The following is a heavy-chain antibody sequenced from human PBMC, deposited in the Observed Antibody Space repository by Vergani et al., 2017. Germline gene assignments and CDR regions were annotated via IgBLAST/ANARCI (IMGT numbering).Heavy chain of an antibody. V-gene: IGHV3-23*01. CDR2: ISGSGGNT. J-gene: IGHJ6*02. CDR1: GFTFSSYA. Sequence: EVQLLESGGGLVQPGGSLRLSCAASGFTFSSYAMSWVRQVPGKGLEWVSGISGSGGNTYYANSVKGRFTISRDNSKNTLYLQMNSLKADDTAVSDCATGVSGCSTTCDAGREYYDGIGVWGQGTMVTFSS. D-gene: IGHD2-15*01. CDR3: ATGVSGCSTTCDAGREYYDGIGV.